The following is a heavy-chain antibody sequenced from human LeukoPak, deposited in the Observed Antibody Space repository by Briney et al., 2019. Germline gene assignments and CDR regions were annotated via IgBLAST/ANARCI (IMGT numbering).Heavy chain of an antibody. CDR3: ASYYYDSSGYYY. D-gene: IGHD3-22*01. J-gene: IGHJ4*02. CDR2: ISSSSSSTI. CDR1: GFTFSSYS. Sequence: GGSLKLSCAASGFTFSSYSMNWVRQAPGKGLEWVSYISSSSSSTIYYADSVKGRFTISRDNAKNSLYLQMNSLRAEDTAVYYCASYYYDSSGYYYWGQGTLVTVSS. V-gene: IGHV3-48*04.